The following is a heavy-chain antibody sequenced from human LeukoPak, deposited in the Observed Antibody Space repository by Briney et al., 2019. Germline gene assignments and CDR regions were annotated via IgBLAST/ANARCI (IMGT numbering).Heavy chain of an antibody. CDR2: ISGSGGST. Sequence: PGGSLRLSCAASGFTVAGNYMSWVRQAPGKGLEWVSAISGSGGSTYYADSVKGRFTISRDNSKNTLYLQMNSLRAEDTAVYYCAMRPTQGRIVVVPAAGTDYWGQGTLVTVSS. D-gene: IGHD2-2*01. CDR3: AMRPTQGRIVVVPAAGTDY. CDR1: GFTVAGNY. V-gene: IGHV3-23*01. J-gene: IGHJ4*02.